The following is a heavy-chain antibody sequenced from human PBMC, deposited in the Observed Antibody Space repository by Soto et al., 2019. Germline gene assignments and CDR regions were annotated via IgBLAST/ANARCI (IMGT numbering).Heavy chain of an antibody. CDR2: IYYSGST. D-gene: IGHD3-9*01. CDR1: GGSISSSSYY. CDR3: ARQVRGYFAWLLRHDAFDI. V-gene: IGHV4-39*01. Sequence: SETLSLTCTVSGGSISSSSYYWGWIRQPPGKGLEWIGSIYYSGSTYYNPSLKSRVTISVDTSKNQFSLKLSSVTAADTAVYYCARQVRGYFAWLLRHDAFDIWGQGTMVT. J-gene: IGHJ3*02.